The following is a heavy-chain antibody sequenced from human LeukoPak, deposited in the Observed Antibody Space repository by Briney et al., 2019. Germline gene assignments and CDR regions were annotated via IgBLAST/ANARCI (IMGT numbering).Heavy chain of an antibody. D-gene: IGHD2-2*01. CDR2: ISAYNGNT. V-gene: IGHV1-18*01. CDR1: GYTFTSYG. CDR3: ARGGLYCSSTSCYPYYYGMDV. J-gene: IGHJ6*02. Sequence: EASVKVSCKASGYTFTSYGISWVRQAPGQGLEWMGWISAYNGNTNYAQKLQGRVTMTTDTSTSTAYMELRSLRSDDTAVYYCARGGLYCSSTSCYPYYYGMDVWGQGTTVTVSS.